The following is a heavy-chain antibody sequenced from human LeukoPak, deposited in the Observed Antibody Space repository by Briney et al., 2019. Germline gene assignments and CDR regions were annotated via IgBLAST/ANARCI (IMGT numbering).Heavy chain of an antibody. V-gene: IGHV1-2*04. CDR1: GYTFTGYY. D-gene: IGHD1/OR15-1a*01. J-gene: IGHJ5*02. Sequence: ASVKVSCKASGYTFTGYYMHWVRQAPGQGLEWMGWINPNSGGTNYAQKFQGWVTMTRDTSISTAYMELRSLRSDDTAVYYCARVEQGNWFDPWGQGTLVTVSS. CDR2: INPNSGGT. CDR3: ARVEQGNWFDP.